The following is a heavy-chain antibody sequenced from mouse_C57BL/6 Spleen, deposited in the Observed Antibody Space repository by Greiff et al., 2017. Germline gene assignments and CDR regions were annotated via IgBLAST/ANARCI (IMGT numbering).Heavy chain of an antibody. J-gene: IGHJ4*01. CDR2: IRSKSNNYAT. CDR1: GFSFNTYA. CDR3: VRHVEYDPYYYAMDY. D-gene: IGHD2-4*01. V-gene: IGHV10-1*01. Sequence: EVKLQESGGGLVQPKGSLKLSCAASGFSFNTYAMNWVRQAPGKGLEWVARIRSKSNNYATYYADSVKDRFTISRDDSESMLYLQMNNLKTEDTAMYYCVRHVEYDPYYYAMDYWGQGTSVTVSS.